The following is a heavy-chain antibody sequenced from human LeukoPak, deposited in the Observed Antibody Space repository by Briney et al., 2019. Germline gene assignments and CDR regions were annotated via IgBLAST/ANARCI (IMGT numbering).Heavy chain of an antibody. CDR3: AMISSGWSVYYFYY. D-gene: IGHD6-19*01. CDR1: GGSFSGYN. CDR2: IYTSGNT. J-gene: IGHJ4*02. Sequence: PSETLSLTCAVYGGSFSGYNWSWIRQPAGKGLEWIGRIYTSGNTNYNPSLKSRVTMSVDMSKNQFSLRLTSVSAAESVVYYCAMISSGWSVYYFYYWGQGTLVTVSS. V-gene: IGHV4-59*10.